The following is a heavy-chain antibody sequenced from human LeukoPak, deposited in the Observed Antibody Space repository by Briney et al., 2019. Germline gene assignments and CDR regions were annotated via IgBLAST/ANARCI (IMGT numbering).Heavy chain of an antibody. J-gene: IGHJ3*02. V-gene: IGHV4-59*01. CDR2: ISYSGST. Sequence: SETLSLTCTVSGGSISGYYLSWIRQPPGKGLEWIWYISYSGSTNYNPALKSRIIISLDTSKNQFALRLSSVTAADTAVYYCARETRLHSGSYSNDAFDIWGQGTMVTVSS. D-gene: IGHD1-26*01. CDR1: GGSISGYY. CDR3: ARETRLHSGSYSNDAFDI.